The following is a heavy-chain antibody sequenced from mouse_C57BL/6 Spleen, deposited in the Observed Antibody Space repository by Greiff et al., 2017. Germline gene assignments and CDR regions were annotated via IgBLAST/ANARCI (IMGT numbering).Heavy chain of an antibody. CDR2: IDPETGGT. J-gene: IGHJ2*01. CDR1: GYTFTDYE. V-gene: IGHV1-15*01. D-gene: IGHD2-10*02. CDR3: TSPSNLYYFDY. Sequence: VQLQQSGAELVRPGASVTLSCKASGYTFTDYEMHWVKQTPVHGLEWIGAIDPETGGTAYNQKFKGKAILTADKSSSTAYMEPRSLTSEDSAVYYCTSPSNLYYFDYWGQGTTLTVSS.